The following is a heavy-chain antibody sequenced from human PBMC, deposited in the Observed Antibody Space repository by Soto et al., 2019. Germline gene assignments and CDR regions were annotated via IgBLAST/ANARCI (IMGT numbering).Heavy chain of an antibody. CDR2: ISGSGGST. J-gene: IGHJ4*02. Sequence: PGGSLRLSCAASGFTFSSYAMSWVRQAPGKGLEWVSAISGSGGSTYYADSVKGRFTISRDNSKNTLYLQMNSLRAEDTAVYYCAKDPGGSYRPYYFDYRGQGTLVTVSS. D-gene: IGHD1-26*01. CDR1: GFTFSSYA. V-gene: IGHV3-23*01. CDR3: AKDPGGSYRPYYFDY.